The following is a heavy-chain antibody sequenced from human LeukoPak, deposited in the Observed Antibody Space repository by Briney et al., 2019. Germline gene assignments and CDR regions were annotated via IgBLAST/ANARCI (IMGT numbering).Heavy chain of an antibody. D-gene: IGHD3-10*01. Sequence: PGRSLRLSRAASGFTFSTYGMHWVRQAPGKGLEWVAVIWYDGSNKYYADSVKGRFTISRDNSKNTLYLQMNSLRAEDTAVYYCARDGITMFRGVLDYWGQGTLVTVSS. V-gene: IGHV3-33*01. CDR3: ARDGITMFRGVLDY. J-gene: IGHJ4*02. CDR1: GFTFSTYG. CDR2: IWYDGSNK.